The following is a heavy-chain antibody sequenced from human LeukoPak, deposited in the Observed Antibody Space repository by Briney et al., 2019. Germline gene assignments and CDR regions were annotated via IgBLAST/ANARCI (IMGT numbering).Heavy chain of an antibody. Sequence: SVKVSCKASGGTFSSYAISWVRQAPGQGLEWMGGIIPIFGTANYAQKFQGRVTITADESTSTAYMELSRLRSDDTAVYYCARDGSGSYFNWFDPWGQGTLVTVSS. CDR3: ARDGSGSYFNWFDP. V-gene: IGHV1-69*13. D-gene: IGHD3-10*01. CDR2: IIPIFGTA. CDR1: GGTFSSYA. J-gene: IGHJ5*02.